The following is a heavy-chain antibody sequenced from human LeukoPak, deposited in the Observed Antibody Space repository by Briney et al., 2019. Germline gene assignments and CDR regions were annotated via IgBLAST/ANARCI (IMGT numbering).Heavy chain of an antibody. V-gene: IGHV1-69*01. Sequence: GASVKVSCKASGGTFSSYAISWVRQAPGQGLEWMGGIIPIFGTANYAQKFQGRVTITADESTSTAYMELSSLRSEDTAVYYCARGKLRFLEWSILYFDYWGQGTLVTVSS. CDR2: IIPIFGTA. CDR3: ARGKLRFLEWSILYFDY. CDR1: GGTFSSYA. J-gene: IGHJ4*02. D-gene: IGHD3-3*01.